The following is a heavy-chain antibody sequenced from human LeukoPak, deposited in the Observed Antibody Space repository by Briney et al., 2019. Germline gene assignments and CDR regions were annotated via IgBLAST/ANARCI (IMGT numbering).Heavy chain of an antibody. CDR2: MSNSGENT. D-gene: IGHD4-17*01. CDR1: GFTFSSYS. CDR3: AKGGASVTRYVDY. J-gene: IGHJ4*02. Sequence: GGSLRLSCAASGFTFSSYSMQWVRQTPGKGLEWVGIMSNSGENTFYGEAVKGRFTISRDNSQNTLYLQMNSLRPEDTAVYYCAKGGASVTRYVDYWGQGTLVTVSS. V-gene: IGHV3-30*18.